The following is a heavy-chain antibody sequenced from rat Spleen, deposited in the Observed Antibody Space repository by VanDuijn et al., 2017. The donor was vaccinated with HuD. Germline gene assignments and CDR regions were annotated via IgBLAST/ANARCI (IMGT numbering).Heavy chain of an antibody. V-gene: IGHV5S13*01. CDR2: ITNTGGST. Sequence: EVQLVESGGGLVQPGRSLKLSCAASGFSFSDYYTAWVRQAPKKGLEWVASITNTGGSTYYPDSVNGRFTISRDTAKNTQYLHMDSLRSEDTATYYCARALWYFDFWGPGTMVTVSS. CDR1: GFSFSDYY. J-gene: IGHJ1*01. CDR3: ARALWYFDF.